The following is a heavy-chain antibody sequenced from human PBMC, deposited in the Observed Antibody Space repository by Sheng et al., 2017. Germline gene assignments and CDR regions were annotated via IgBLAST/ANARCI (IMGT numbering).Heavy chain of an antibody. Sequence: QVQLQESGPGLVKPSQTLSLTCTVSGGSISSGSYYWSWIRQPAGKGLEWIGRIYTSGSTNYNPSLKSRVTISVDTSKNQFSLKLSSVTAADTAVYYCARESAEEMARRYYFDYWGQGTLVTVSS. V-gene: IGHV4-61*02. J-gene: IGHJ4*02. CDR3: ARESAEEMARRYYFDY. CDR2: IYTSGST. CDR1: GGSISSGSYY.